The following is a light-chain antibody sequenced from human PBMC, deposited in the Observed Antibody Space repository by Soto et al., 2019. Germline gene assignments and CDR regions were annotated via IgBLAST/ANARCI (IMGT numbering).Light chain of an antibody. CDR2: AAS. CDR3: QQSYSTPPT. V-gene: IGKV1-39*01. Sequence: DIQMTQAPSSLPASVGDRVTITCRASQTIGNYLNWYQQRPGKAPNLLISAASTLQSGVPSRFSGSGSGTDFTLTITSLQPEDFATYYCQQSYSTPPTFGQGTKVDI. J-gene: IGKJ1*01. CDR1: QTIGNY.